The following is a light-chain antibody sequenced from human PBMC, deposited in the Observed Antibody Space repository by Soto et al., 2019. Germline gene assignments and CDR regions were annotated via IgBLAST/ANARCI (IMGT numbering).Light chain of an antibody. CDR3: QQYNSYWT. CDR2: KAS. Sequence: DIQMTQSPSTLSASVGDRVTITCRASQSISSWFAWYQQKPGKAPKLLIYKASSLESGVPSRFSGSGSGTEFTITISSLQPDDFASYYCQQYNSYWTFGQGTKVEIK. CDR1: QSISSW. J-gene: IGKJ1*01. V-gene: IGKV1-5*03.